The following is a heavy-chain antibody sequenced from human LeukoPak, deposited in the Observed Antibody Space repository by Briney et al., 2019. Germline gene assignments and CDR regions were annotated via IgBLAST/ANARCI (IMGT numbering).Heavy chain of an antibody. Sequence: SETLSLTCTVSGDSISSGGHYWNWLRQRPGKGLEWIGYIFHTGSTYYNPSLKSRVTISADTSKNQFPLKLSSVTAADTAVYYCARSPGIWNEYGRLEYWGQGALVTVSS. CDR3: ARSPGIWNEYGRLEY. CDR2: IFHTGST. J-gene: IGHJ4*02. CDR1: GDSISSGGHY. D-gene: IGHD1-1*01. V-gene: IGHV4-31*03.